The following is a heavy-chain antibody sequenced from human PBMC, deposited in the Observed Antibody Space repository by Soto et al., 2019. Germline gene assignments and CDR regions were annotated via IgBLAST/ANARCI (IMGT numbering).Heavy chain of an antibody. CDR1: GGSISSGDYY. Sequence: SETLSLTCTVSGGSISSGDYYWSWIRQPPGKGLEWIGYIYYSGSTYYNPSLKSRVTISVDTSKNQFSLKLSSVTAADTAVYYCARGPDDYSNSHLDYWGQGTLVTVSS. D-gene: IGHD4-4*01. CDR2: IYYSGST. V-gene: IGHV4-30-4*01. J-gene: IGHJ4*02. CDR3: ARGPDDYSNSHLDY.